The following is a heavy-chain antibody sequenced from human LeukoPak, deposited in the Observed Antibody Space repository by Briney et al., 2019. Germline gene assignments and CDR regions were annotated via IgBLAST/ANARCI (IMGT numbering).Heavy chain of an antibody. D-gene: IGHD1-26*01. CDR3: ARGGVGYFDY. J-gene: IGHJ4*02. V-gene: IGHV4-34*01. CDR1: GGSFSGYY. Sequence: PSETLSLTCAVYGGSFSGYYWSWIRQPPGKGLEWIGEINHSGSTNYNPSLKSRVTISVDTSKNQFSLKLSSVTAADTAVYYCARGGVGYFDYWGQETLVPVSS. CDR2: INHSGST.